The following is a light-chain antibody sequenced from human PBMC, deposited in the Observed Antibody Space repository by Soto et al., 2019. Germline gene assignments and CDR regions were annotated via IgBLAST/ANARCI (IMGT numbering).Light chain of an antibody. V-gene: IGKV3-11*01. CDR2: DAS. J-gene: IGKJ1*01. Sequence: ELVLTQSPGTLSLSPGERATLYCRASQSVSSSYLAWYQQKPGQAPRLIVYDASQRAPGIPARFSGSGSGTDFTLTVSSLEPEDFALYYCQQRSGWPTFGQGTKVDI. CDR3: QQRSGWPT. CDR1: QSVSSSY.